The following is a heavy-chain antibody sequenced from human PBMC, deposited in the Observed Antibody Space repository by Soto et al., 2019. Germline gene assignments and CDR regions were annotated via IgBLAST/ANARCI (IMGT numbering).Heavy chain of an antibody. CDR1: GGTFSSYA. V-gene: IGHV1-69*01. CDR3: ATEPQIYGSGEFGY. J-gene: IGHJ4*02. CDR2: IIPIFGTA. D-gene: IGHD3-10*01. Sequence: QVQLVQSGAEVKNPGSSVKVSCKASGGTFSSYAISWVRQAPGQGLEWMGGIIPIFGTANYAQKFQGRVTITADESTSTAYMELSSLRSDDTAVYYCATEPQIYGSGEFGYWGQGTLVTVSS.